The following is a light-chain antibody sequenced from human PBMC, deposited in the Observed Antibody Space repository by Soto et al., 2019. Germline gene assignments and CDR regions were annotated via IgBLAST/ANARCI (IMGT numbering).Light chain of an antibody. V-gene: IGKV1-8*01. CDR2: AAS. CDR1: QGISSY. Sequence: AIRMTQSLSSLSASTGDRVTITCRASQGISSYLAWYQQKPGKAPKLLIYAASTLQSGVPSRFSGSGSGTDFTLTISCLQSEDFATYYCQQYYSYLQLTFGGGTKVDIK. J-gene: IGKJ4*01. CDR3: QQYYSYLQLT.